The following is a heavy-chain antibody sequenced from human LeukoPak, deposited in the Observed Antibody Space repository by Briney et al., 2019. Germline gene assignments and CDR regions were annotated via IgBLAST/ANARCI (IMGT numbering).Heavy chain of an antibody. CDR2: ISYDGSNK. D-gene: IGHD6-13*01. CDR1: GFTFSSYA. V-gene: IGHV3-30-3*01. CDR3: ARSQSSSLIDY. J-gene: IGHJ4*02. Sequence: PGRSLRLSCAASGFTFSSYAMHWVRQAPGKGLEWVAVISYDGSNKYYADSVKGRFTISRDNSKNTLYLQMNSLRAEDTAVYFCARSQSSSLIDYWGLGTLVTVSS.